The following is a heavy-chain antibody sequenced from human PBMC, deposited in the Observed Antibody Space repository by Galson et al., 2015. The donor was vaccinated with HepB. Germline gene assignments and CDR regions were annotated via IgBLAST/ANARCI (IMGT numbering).Heavy chain of an antibody. D-gene: IGHD7-27*01. CDR2: IYYSGST. J-gene: IGHJ6*03. CDR1: GGSISSGGYY. Sequence: TLSLTCTVSGGSISSGGYYWSWIRQHPGKGLEWIGYIYYSGSTYYNPSLKSRVTISVDTSKNQFSLKLSSVTAADTAVYYYAREKPGNYYYYYMDVWGKGTTVTVSS. V-gene: IGHV4-31*03. CDR3: AREKPGNYYYYYMDV.